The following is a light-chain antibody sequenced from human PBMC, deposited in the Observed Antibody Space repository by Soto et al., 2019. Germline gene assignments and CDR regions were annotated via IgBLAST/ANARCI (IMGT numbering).Light chain of an antibody. CDR2: GAS. CDR1: QSISSYS. J-gene: IGKJ1*01. CDR3: HYGNSPPWT. V-gene: IGKV3-20*01. Sequence: EIVLTQSPGTLSLSPGERATLSCRASQSISSYSLAWYQQKPGQTPRLLICGASSRATGIPDRFSGSGSGTDFTLTTSRLEPEDFAVYYCHYGNSPPWTFGQGTKVEIK.